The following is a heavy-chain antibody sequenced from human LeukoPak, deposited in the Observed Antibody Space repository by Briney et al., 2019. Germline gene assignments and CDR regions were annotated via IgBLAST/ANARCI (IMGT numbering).Heavy chain of an antibody. Sequence: GGSLRLSCAASGFTFSGSAMHWVRQASGKGPEWVGRIRGKANSYATAYAASVKGRFTISRDDSKNTLYLQMNSLKTEDTAVYYCTTDHSYVYFDYWGQGTLVTVSS. D-gene: IGHD5-18*01. CDR2: IRGKANSYAT. J-gene: IGHJ4*02. V-gene: IGHV3-73*01. CDR3: TTDHSYVYFDY. CDR1: GFTFSGSA.